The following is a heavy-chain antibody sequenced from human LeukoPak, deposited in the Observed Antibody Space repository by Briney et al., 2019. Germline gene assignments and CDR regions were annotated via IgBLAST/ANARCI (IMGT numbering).Heavy chain of an antibody. V-gene: IGHV3-66*02. J-gene: IGHJ4*02. D-gene: IGHD6-19*01. Sequence: PGGSLRLSCAASGFSVSSNYMNWVRQAPGEGLEGVSAIYTGGTTYYADSVKGRFTISRDNSKNTLYLQMNSLRAEDTAVYYCARDKLGSGYSSDFDYWGQGTLVTVSS. CDR3: ARDKLGSGYSSDFDY. CDR2: IYTGGTT. CDR1: GFSVSSNY.